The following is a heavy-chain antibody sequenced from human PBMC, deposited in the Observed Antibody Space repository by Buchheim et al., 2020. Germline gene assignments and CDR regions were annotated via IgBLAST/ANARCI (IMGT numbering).Heavy chain of an antibody. CDR2: INGDGSST. Sequence: EVRLVESGGALVQPGGSLRLSCAASGFTFSTHWMHWVRQPPGKGLVWISRINGDGSSTSYADSVKGRFTIYRDNAKNTLYLQMNSLTAEDTATYYCASIGVTETGYWGQGTL. V-gene: IGHV3-74*01. CDR3: ASIGVTETGY. CDR1: GFTFSTHW. J-gene: IGHJ4*02. D-gene: IGHD3-9*01.